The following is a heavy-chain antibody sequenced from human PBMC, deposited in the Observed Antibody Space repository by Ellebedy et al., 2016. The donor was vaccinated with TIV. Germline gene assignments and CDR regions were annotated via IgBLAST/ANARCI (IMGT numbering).Heavy chain of an antibody. CDR2: IEQNGREK. J-gene: IGHJ4*02. V-gene: IGHV3-7*04. D-gene: IGHD3-10*01. Sequence: GESLKISXAASGFTFSNYWMNWVRQAPGKGLEWVANIEQNGREKYCVDSVKGRFTISRDNPKNSLFLQMNSLRVEDTAVYYCAKDTGGSLDYWGQGTLVTVSS. CDR1: GFTFSNYW. CDR3: AKDTGGSLDY.